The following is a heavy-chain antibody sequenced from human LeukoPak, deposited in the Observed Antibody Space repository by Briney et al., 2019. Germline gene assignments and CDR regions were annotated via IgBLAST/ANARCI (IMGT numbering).Heavy chain of an antibody. V-gene: IGHV4-38-2*02. D-gene: IGHD3-10*01. CDR1: GYSISSGYY. J-gene: IGHJ3*02. Sequence: SETLSLTCTVSGYSISSGYYWGWIRQPPGKGLEWIGSIYHSGSTYYNPSLKSRVTISVDTSKNQFSLKLSSVTAADTAVYYCARSDGYGLVGIWGQGTMVTVSS. CDR2: IYHSGST. CDR3: ARSDGYGLVGI.